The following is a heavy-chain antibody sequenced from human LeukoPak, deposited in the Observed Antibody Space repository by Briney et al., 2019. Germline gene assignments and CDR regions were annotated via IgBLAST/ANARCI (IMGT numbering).Heavy chain of an antibody. CDR2: IYTSGST. CDR3: ARDTYYYGSGSYRLDV. V-gene: IGHV4-4*07. D-gene: IGHD3-10*01. Sequence: KASETLSLTCTVSGGSISSYYWSWLRQPAGKGLEWIGRIYTSGSTNYNPSLKSRVTMSVDTSKNQFSLKLSSVTAADTAVYYCARDTYYYGSGSYRLDVWGKGTTVTISS. CDR1: GGSISSYY. J-gene: IGHJ6*04.